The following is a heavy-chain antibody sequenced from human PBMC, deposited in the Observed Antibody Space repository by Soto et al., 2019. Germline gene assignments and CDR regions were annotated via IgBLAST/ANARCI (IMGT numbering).Heavy chain of an antibody. J-gene: IGHJ4*02. V-gene: IGHV4-34*01. Sequence: QVQLQQWGAGLLKPSETLSLTCAVYGGSFSGYYWSWIRQPPGKGLEWIGEINHSGSTNYNPSLKSRVTISVDTSKNQFSLKLSSVTAADTAVYYCARGLGYGDYGGRDYWGQGTLVTVSS. CDR2: INHSGST. D-gene: IGHD4-17*01. CDR3: ARGLGYGDYGGRDY. CDR1: GGSFSGYY.